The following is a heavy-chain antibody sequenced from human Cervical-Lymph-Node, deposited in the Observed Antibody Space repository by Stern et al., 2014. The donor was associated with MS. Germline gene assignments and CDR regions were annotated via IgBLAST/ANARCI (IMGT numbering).Heavy chain of an antibody. D-gene: IGHD3-16*01. Sequence: VQLVQSGPGLVRPSETLSLTCTVSGGSITSSYWNWIRQPPGKGLEGLGHIFHSGSTNYNPSLKSRVTISVDTSKNQFSLRVTSVTAADTAVYFWARDWPGGGYYGMDVWGQGTTVTVSS. V-gene: IGHV4-59*01. CDR3: ARDWPGGGYYGMDV. CDR1: GGSITSSY. J-gene: IGHJ6*02. CDR2: IFHSGST.